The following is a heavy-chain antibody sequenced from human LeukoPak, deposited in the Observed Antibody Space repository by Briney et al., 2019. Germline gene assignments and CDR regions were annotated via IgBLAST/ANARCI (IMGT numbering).Heavy chain of an antibody. CDR2: ISTTGGYT. Sequence: GGSLRLSCVGSGFSFSTYDMGWVRQTPGKGLEWVSAISTTGGYTEDADSVKGRFTISRDNSQNTLFLQMHSLRAEDTAVYYCAKKPATITFPSDIWGQGTLVTVSP. D-gene: IGHD5-24*01. J-gene: IGHJ4*02. CDR3: AKKPATITFPSDI. CDR1: GFSFSTYD. V-gene: IGHV3-23*01.